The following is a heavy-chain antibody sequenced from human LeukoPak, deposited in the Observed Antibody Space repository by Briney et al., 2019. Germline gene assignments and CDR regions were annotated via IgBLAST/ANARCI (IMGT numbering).Heavy chain of an antibody. CDR3: ARGKIIMVRGVIKTNWIFDY. CDR1: GYTFTSYA. D-gene: IGHD3-10*01. CDR2: INAGNGNT. J-gene: IGHJ4*02. Sequence: ASVKVSCKASGYTFTSYAMHWVRQAPGQRLEWMGWINAGNGNTKYSQKFQGRVTITRDTSASTAYMELSSLRSEDTAVYYCARGKIIMVRGVIKTNWIFDYWGQGTLVTVSS. V-gene: IGHV1-3*01.